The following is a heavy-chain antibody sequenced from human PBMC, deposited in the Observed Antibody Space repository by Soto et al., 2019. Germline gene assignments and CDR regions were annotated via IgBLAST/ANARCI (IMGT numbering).Heavy chain of an antibody. CDR1: GGSISSGGYY. CDR2: IYYSGST. D-gene: IGHD3-3*01. Sequence: PSETLSLTCTVSGGSISSGGYYWSWIRQHPGKGLEWIGYIYYSGSTYYNPSLKSRVTISVDTSKNQFSLKLSSVTAADTAVYYCARGWWGGVVFTYGMDVWGQGTKVTVSS. J-gene: IGHJ6*02. V-gene: IGHV4-31*03. CDR3: ARGWWGGVVFTYGMDV.